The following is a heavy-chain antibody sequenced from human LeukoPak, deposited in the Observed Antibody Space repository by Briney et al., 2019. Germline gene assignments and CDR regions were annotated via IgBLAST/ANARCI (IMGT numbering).Heavy chain of an antibody. Sequence: PGGSLRLSCAASGFTVSSNYMSWVRQAPGKGLEWVSVIYSGGSTYYADSVKGRFTISRDNSKNTLYLQMNSLRAEDTAVYYCARAMAAAAIYFDYWGQGTLVTVSS. D-gene: IGHD2-2*01. CDR1: GFTVSSNY. J-gene: IGHJ4*02. V-gene: IGHV3-66*01. CDR2: IYSGGST. CDR3: ARAMAAAAIYFDY.